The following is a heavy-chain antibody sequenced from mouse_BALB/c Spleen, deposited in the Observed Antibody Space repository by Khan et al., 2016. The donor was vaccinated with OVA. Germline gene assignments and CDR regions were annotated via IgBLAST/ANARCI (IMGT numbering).Heavy chain of an antibody. D-gene: IGHD1-1*01. CDR3: ARKDGSDFDY. CDR2: INPHIGET. Sequence: VQLQQSGPELVKPGASVKISCKASGYSFTGYFMNWVMQSHGKSLEWIGRINPHIGETLYNQKFKGKATLTVDESSRTAHMELRSLASADSAVDYIARKDGSDFDYWGQGTTLTVSS. V-gene: IGHV1-20*02. CDR1: GYSFTGYF. J-gene: IGHJ2*01.